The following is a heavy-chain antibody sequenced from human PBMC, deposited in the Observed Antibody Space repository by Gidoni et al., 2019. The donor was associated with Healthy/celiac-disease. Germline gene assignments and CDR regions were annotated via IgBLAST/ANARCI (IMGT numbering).Heavy chain of an antibody. Sequence: EVQLMESGGGLVQPGGSLRLSCAASGFTFRSYGMRWVRQAPGTGLEWVANIKKDGSEKYYVDAVKGRFTISRDNAKNSLYLQMNSLRAEDTAVYYCASQGSRDLWFGELWSGYYFDYWGQGTLVTVSS. D-gene: IGHD3-10*01. J-gene: IGHJ4*02. CDR2: IKKDGSEK. V-gene: IGHV3-7*03. CDR1: GFTFRSYG. CDR3: ASQGSRDLWFGELWSGYYFDY.